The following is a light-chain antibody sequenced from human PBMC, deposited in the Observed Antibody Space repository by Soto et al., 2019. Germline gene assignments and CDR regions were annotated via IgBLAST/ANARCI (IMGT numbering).Light chain of an antibody. CDR2: GAS. Sequence: EIVLTQSPGTLSLSPGERATLSCRASQSVSSSYLAWYQQKPGQAPRLLIYGASSRATGIPDRFSGSESGTDFTLSISTLEPEDFAVYYCQQYGSSPPLTFGGGTKVEIK. V-gene: IGKV3-20*01. CDR3: QQYGSSPPLT. CDR1: QSVSSSY. J-gene: IGKJ4*01.